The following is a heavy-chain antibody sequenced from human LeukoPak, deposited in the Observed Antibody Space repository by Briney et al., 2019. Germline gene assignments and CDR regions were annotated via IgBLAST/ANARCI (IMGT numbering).Heavy chain of an antibody. CDR2: IKKDGSPN. CDR1: GFTFSSYS. Sequence: PGGSLRLSCAASGFTFSSYSMNWVRQAPGKGLEWVANIKKDGSPNYYVDSVKGRFTIYKDNAKNSLYLQMNSLRAEDTAVYYCATENYGSLAGWGQGTLVTVSS. D-gene: IGHD2-15*01. V-gene: IGHV3-7*01. CDR3: ATENYGSLAG. J-gene: IGHJ4*02.